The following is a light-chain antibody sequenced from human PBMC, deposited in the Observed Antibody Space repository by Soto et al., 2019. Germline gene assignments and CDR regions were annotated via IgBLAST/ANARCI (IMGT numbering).Light chain of an antibody. J-gene: IGKJ1*01. CDR3: QQYSSTFWT. Sequence: EIVLTQSPGTLSLSPGERTTLSCRASQSISSSYLAWYQQKPGQAPRLLVYGASSRATGIPDRFSGSGSGTDFTLTISRLEPEDFALYYCQQYSSTFWTLGQGTNLDIK. CDR1: QSISSSY. V-gene: IGKV3-20*01. CDR2: GAS.